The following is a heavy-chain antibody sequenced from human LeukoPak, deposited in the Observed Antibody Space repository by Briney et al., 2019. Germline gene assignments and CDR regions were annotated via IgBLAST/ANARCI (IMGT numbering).Heavy chain of an antibody. CDR1: GFTFSSYW. Sequence: GGSLRLSCAVSGFTFSSYWMHWVRQAPGKGLVWVSRTTGDGSVTSYADSVKGRFTISRGNAKNTLFLQMNSLRAEDTAVYYCARGFQQNGANSGYFDYWGQGTLVTVSS. CDR2: TTGDGSVT. J-gene: IGHJ4*02. CDR3: ARGFQQNGANSGYFDY. D-gene: IGHD4-23*01. V-gene: IGHV3-74*01.